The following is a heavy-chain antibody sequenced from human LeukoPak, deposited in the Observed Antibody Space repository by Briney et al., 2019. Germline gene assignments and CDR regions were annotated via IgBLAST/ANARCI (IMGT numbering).Heavy chain of an antibody. V-gene: IGHV3-43*01. J-gene: IGHJ3*02. D-gene: IGHD2-15*01. CDR2: VSWDGGST. CDR1: GFTFDDYT. CDR3: AKDESPLEGVGAFDI. Sequence: PGGSLRLSCAASGFTFDDYTMHWVRQAPGKGLEWVSLVSWDGGSTYYADSVKGRFTISRDNSKNSLYLQMNSLRTEDTALYYCAKDESPLEGVGAFDIWGQGTMVTVSS.